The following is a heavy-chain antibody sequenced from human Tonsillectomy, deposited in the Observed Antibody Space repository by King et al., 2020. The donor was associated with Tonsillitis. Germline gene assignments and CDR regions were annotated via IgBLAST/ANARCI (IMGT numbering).Heavy chain of an antibody. CDR2: ISGSGGSR. Sequence: DVQLVESGGGLVQPGGSLRLSCAASGFTFSSYAMNWVRQAPGKGLEWVSGISGSGGSRYYADSVKGRFTISRDNSKNTLYLHMNSLRAEDTAVYYCAKCGLGRAALYFYGMGVWGQGTTVTVSS. D-gene: IGHD6-6*01. CDR3: AKCGLGRAALYFYGMGV. J-gene: IGHJ6*02. CDR1: GFTFSSYA. V-gene: IGHV3-23*04.